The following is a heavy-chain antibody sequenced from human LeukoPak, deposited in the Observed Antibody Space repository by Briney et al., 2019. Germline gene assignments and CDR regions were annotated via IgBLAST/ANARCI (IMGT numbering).Heavy chain of an antibody. Sequence: SETLSLTCTVSGGSISSSTYYWGWIRQPPGKGLEWIGNIYYSGTTYYNPSLKSRVTISVDTSKNQFSLKLSSVTAADTAVYYCARESWAMVRGVRRAFDYWGQGTLVTVSS. CDR1: GGSISSSTYY. J-gene: IGHJ4*02. CDR3: ARESWAMVRGVRRAFDY. CDR2: IYYSGTT. V-gene: IGHV4-39*02. D-gene: IGHD3-10*01.